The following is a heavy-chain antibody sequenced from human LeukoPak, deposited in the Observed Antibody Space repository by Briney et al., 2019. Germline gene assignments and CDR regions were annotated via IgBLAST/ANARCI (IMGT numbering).Heavy chain of an antibody. CDR2: INHSGST. CDR1: GGSFSGYY. D-gene: IGHD5-18*01. J-gene: IGHJ3*02. CDR3: ARKYRYGYIWGAFDI. Sequence: SETLSLTCAVYGGSFSGYYWSWIRQPPGKGLEWIGEINHSGSTNYNPSLKSRVTISVDTSKNQFSLKLSSVTAADTAVYYCARKYRYGYIWGAFDIWGQGTMVTVSS. V-gene: IGHV4-34*01.